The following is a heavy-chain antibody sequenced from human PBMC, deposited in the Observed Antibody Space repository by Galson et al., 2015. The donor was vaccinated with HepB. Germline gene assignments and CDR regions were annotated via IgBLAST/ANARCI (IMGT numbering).Heavy chain of an antibody. D-gene: IGHD2-15*01. J-gene: IGHJ4*02. V-gene: IGHV3-30*04. CDR1: GFALRSYT. CDR3: ARADPISILRFCTGRSCSPDN. Sequence: SLRLSCAASGFALRSYTMYWVRQAPGKGLEWVATIPYDGSNKYYADSVKGRFTISRDNSKNKLFLQMSTLRTGDAAVYFCARADPISILRFCTGRSCSPDNWGQGTLVTVSS. CDR2: IPYDGSNK.